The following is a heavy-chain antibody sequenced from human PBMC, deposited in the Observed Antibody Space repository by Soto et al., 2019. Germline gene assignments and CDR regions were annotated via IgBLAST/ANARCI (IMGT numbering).Heavy chain of an antibody. Sequence: SETLSLTCTVSGGSISSGGYYWSWIRQHPGKGLEWIGYIYYSGSTYYNPSLKSRVTISVDTSKNQFSLKLSSVTAADTAVYYCERDHGAAPWFDPWGQGTLVTVSS. D-gene: IGHD6-6*01. V-gene: IGHV4-31*03. CDR1: GGSISSGGYY. CDR2: IYYSGST. J-gene: IGHJ5*02. CDR3: ERDHGAAPWFDP.